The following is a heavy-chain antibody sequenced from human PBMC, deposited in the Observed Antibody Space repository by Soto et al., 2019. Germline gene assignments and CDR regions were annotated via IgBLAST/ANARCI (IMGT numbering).Heavy chain of an antibody. J-gene: IGHJ4*02. CDR1: GFAFNNYG. CDR2: ISKSDYT. D-gene: IGHD2-2*01. Sequence: GGSLRLSCTVSGFAFNNYGINWVRRAPGKGLEWVSSISKSDYTYYSDSVKGRFAISRDNAKSSVSLQMNTLRVEDTAVYYCAREDSIIIPAVSDFWGQGTLVTVSS. CDR3: AREDSIIIPAVSDF. V-gene: IGHV3-21*01.